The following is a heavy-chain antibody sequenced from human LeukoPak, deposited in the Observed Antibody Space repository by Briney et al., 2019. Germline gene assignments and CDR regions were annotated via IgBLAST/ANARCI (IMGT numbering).Heavy chain of an antibody. J-gene: IGHJ3*02. CDR3: ARRGVTRDHAFDI. CDR1: GLTFSSYS. Sequence: PGGSLRLSCAASGLTFSSYSMNWVRQAPGKGLEWVSYISSSSSTIYYADSVKGRFTISRDNAKNSLYLQMNSLRAEDTAVYYCARRGVTRDHAFDIWGQGTMVTVSS. CDR2: ISSSSSTI. V-gene: IGHV3-48*01. D-gene: IGHD5-18*01.